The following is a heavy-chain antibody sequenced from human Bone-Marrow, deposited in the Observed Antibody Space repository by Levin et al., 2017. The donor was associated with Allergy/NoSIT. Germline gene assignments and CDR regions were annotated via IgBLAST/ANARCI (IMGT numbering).Heavy chain of an antibody. Sequence: ASVKVSCKASGYSFTSFDINWVRQAAGQGLEWMGWMNPNSGTTGSAQKFQGRVTMTRNTSTSTAYLDLNSLTSEDTAVYYCARWWYTSDHCYFDYWGQGTLVTVSS. CDR2: MNPNSGTT. CDR1: GYSFTSFD. V-gene: IGHV1-8*01. D-gene: IGHD6-19*01. CDR3: ARWWYTSDHCYFDY. J-gene: IGHJ4*02.